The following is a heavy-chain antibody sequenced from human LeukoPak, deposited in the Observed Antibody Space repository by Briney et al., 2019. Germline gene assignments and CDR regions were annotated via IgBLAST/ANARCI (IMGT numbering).Heavy chain of an antibody. Sequence: PSQTLSLTCSVSGGSITGYSWSWIRQTPGKGLEWIGYIYYNGDTHYNPSLNSRLSMSVDTPNKQFSLNLRSVTAADTAVYYCVRGPYGSSISNWFDPWGQGLLVTVSS. J-gene: IGHJ5*02. CDR3: VRGPYGSSISNWFDP. V-gene: IGHV4-59*01. CDR2: IYYNGDT. CDR1: GGSITGYS. D-gene: IGHD3-10*01.